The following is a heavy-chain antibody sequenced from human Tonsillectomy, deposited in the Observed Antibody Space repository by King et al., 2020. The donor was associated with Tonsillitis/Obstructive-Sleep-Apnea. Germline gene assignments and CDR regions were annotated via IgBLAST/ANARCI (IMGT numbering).Heavy chain of an antibody. V-gene: IGHV5-51*01. CDR2: IYPGDFDI. Sequence: SGAEVKKPGESLKISCEGSGFSFINYWIGWVRQMPGKGLEWMGIIYPGDFDIRYSPSFHGQVTISVDESISTAYLQWGSLKASDTAMYYCAASRYYYGAGTYFDYWGQGTLVTVSS. D-gene: IGHD3-10*01. CDR1: GFSFINYW. CDR3: AASRYYYGAGTYFDY. J-gene: IGHJ4*02.